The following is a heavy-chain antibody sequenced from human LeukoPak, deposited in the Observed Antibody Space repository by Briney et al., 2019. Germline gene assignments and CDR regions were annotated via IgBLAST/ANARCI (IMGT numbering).Heavy chain of an antibody. CDR2: ISSSSYI. Sequence: GGSLRLSCAASGFTFSSYSMNWVRQAPGEGLEWVSSISSSSYIYYADSVKGRFTISRDNAKNSLYLQMNSLRAEDTAVYYCARCRSSSWYDWFDPWGQGTLVTVSS. CDR1: GFTFSSYS. V-gene: IGHV3-21*01. J-gene: IGHJ5*02. D-gene: IGHD6-13*01. CDR3: ARCRSSSWYDWFDP.